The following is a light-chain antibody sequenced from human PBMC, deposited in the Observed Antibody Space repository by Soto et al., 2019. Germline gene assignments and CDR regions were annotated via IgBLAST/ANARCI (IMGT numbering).Light chain of an antibody. J-gene: IGKJ5*01. CDR3: QRYGSSPPIT. CDR1: QSVSNRY. Sequence: IVLEMSPCALPWAPGERATLSCRAIQSVSNRYLAWYQQKSGQAPRLLISGASSRATGIPDRFSGSGSGTDFTLTISSLEPEDFAVYYCQRYGSSPPITFRQGTRLEIK. CDR2: GAS. V-gene: IGKV3-20*01.